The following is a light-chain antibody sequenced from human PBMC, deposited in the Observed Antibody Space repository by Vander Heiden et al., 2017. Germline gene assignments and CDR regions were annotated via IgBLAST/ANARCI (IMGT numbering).Light chain of an antibody. V-gene: IGKV2-28*01. Sequence: DSVMTQSPPSLPVTPGVPASISFSSRQSLVHSNGYNYLDWYLQKPGQSPQLLIYLVSNRDSGVPDKFSGSGSGTDFTLKISRVEAEDVGVYYCRQYLQTPFTFGRGTKVDIK. CDR1: QSLVHSNGYNY. CDR2: LVS. CDR3: RQYLQTPFT. J-gene: IGKJ3*01.